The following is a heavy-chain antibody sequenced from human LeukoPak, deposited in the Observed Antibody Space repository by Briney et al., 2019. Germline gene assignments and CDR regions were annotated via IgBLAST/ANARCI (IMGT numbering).Heavy chain of an antibody. CDR1: GFIFSNYG. V-gene: IGHV3-23*01. CDR2: IRGNAGTT. Sequence: GGSLRLSCAASGFIFSNYGMSWVRQAPGKGLEWVSDIRGNAGTTYYADSVKGRFTIFRDNHKNMLYLQMNSLRVEDTAVYYCAKGHGDASGYYYFDSWGQGTLVTVST. J-gene: IGHJ4*02. CDR3: AKGHGDASGYYYFDS. D-gene: IGHD3-22*01.